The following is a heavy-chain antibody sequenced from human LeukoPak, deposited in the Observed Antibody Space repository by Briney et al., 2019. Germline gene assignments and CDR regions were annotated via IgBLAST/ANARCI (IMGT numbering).Heavy chain of an antibody. CDR2: INHSGST. CDR3: ARGLLRDSGTFYNVRRFDN. Sequence: PSETLSLTCAVYGGSFSGYYWSWVRQPPGKGLEWIGEINHSGSTGYNPSLKSRVTISVDTSKNQVSLKLGSVTAADTAVYYCARGLLRDSGTFYNVRRFDNWGQGTLVTVSS. D-gene: IGHD3-10*01. J-gene: IGHJ4*02. CDR1: GGSFSGYY. V-gene: IGHV4-34*01.